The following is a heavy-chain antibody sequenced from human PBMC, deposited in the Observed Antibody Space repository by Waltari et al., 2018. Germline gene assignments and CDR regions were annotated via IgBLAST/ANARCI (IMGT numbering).Heavy chain of an antibody. Sequence: QVQLQESGPGLVKPSQTLSLTCTVSGGSISSGSYYWSWIRQPAGKGLEWIGYIYTSGSTNYSPSLKSRVTISVDTSKNQFSLKLSSVTAADTAVYYCANLNGGSWYFDLWGRGTLVTVSS. CDR1: GGSISSGSYY. J-gene: IGHJ2*01. V-gene: IGHV4-61*09. D-gene: IGHD7-27*01. CDR3: ANLNGGSWYFDL. CDR2: IYTSGST.